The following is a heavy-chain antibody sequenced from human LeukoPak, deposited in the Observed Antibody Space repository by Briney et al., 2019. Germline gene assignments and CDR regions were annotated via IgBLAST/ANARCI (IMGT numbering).Heavy chain of an antibody. CDR3: AKDYYDSSGYYYHPY. V-gene: IGHV3-30*02. J-gene: IGHJ4*02. D-gene: IGHD3-22*01. CDR1: GFTFSSYG. CDR2: IRYDGSNK. Sequence: PGGSLRLSCAASGFTFSSYGMHWVRQAPGKGLKWVAFIRYDGSNKYYADSVKGRFTISRDNSKNTLYLQMNSLRAEDTAVYYCAKDYYDSSGYYYHPYWGQGTLVTVSS.